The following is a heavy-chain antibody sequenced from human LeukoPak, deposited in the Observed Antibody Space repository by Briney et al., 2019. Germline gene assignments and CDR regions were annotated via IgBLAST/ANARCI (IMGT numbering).Heavy chain of an antibody. J-gene: IGHJ2*01. D-gene: IGHD3-22*01. Sequence: GESLQISCKGSGYSFNTYWIAWVRQLPGKGLEWMGIIYPGDSDPRYRPSFQGQVNISADKSISTAYLQWSSLKASDTAMYYCARVHDSSGYYWYFDLWGRGTLVTVSS. V-gene: IGHV5-51*01. CDR1: GYSFNTYW. CDR2: IYPGDSDP. CDR3: ARVHDSSGYYWYFDL.